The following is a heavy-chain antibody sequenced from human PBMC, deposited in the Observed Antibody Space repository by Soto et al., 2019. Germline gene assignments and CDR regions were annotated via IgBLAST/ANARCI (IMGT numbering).Heavy chain of an antibody. CDR2: ISGSGGST. CDR1: GFTFSSYA. V-gene: IGHV3-23*01. D-gene: IGHD3-9*01. Sequence: EVQLLESGGGLVQPGGSLRLSCAASGFTFSSYAMSWVRQAPGKGLEWVSAISGSGGSTYYADYVKGRFTISRDNSKNTLYLQMNSLRAEDTAVYYCAKDFRDWSHYDHWCQGTLVTVSS. J-gene: IGHJ5*02. CDR3: AKDFRDWSHYDH.